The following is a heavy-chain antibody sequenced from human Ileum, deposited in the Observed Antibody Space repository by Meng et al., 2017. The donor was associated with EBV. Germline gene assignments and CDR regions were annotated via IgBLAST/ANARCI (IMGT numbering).Heavy chain of an antibody. CDR2: IYYSGTT. CDR3: ASRELAPFDY. D-gene: IGHD1-26*01. J-gene: IGHJ4*02. V-gene: IGHV4-39*07. CDR1: GGSFSSRKYY. Sequence: QLPLQGSGPGLVKPSETLSPTCSVAGGSFSSRKYYWGWIRQPPGKALEWIASIYYSGTTYYNPSLQSRVSISVDKSKNQVSLNMTSMTAADTAVYYCASRELAPFDYWGQGTLVTVSS.